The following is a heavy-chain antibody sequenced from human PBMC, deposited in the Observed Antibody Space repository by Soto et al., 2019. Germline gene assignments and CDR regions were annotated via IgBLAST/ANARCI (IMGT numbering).Heavy chain of an antibody. CDR1: GGTFSSYA. V-gene: IGHV1-69*13. CDR2: IIPIFGTA. J-gene: IGHJ6*02. Sequence: SVKVSCKASGGTFSSYAISWVRQAPGQGLEWMGGIIPIFGTANYAQKFQGRISLTADESTSTAYMELSSLRSEDTAVYFCARDRVKRGNSFYYGMDVWGQGTTVTV. D-gene: IGHD6-6*01. CDR3: ARDRVKRGNSFYYGMDV.